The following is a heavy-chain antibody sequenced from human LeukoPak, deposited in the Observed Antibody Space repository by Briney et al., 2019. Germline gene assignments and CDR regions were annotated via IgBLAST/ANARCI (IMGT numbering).Heavy chain of an antibody. CDR1: GYTFDAYY. J-gene: IGHJ4*02. V-gene: IGHV1-2*02. CDR3: AKLGATVGYSPIDY. CDR2: INPNSGGT. D-gene: IGHD1-26*01. Sequence: ASVKVSCEASGYTFDAYYIHWVRQAPGQGLEWMGWINPNSGGTKYEQRFEGRVTMTRDTSISTAYMEMRSLRSDDTAVYYCAKLGATVGYSPIDYWGQGTLVTVSS.